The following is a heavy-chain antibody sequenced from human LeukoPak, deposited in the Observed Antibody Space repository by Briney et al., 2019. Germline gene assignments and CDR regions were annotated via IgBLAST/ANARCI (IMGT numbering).Heavy chain of an antibody. J-gene: IGHJ4*02. Sequence: GGSLRLSCAASGFTFSSYWMHWGRQAPGKGLVWVSRINSDGSSTSYADSVKGRFTISRDNAKNTLYLQMNSLRAEDTAVYYCARIPVAVAGTPFDYWGQGTLVTVSS. CDR3: ARIPVAVAGTPFDY. CDR2: INSDGSST. V-gene: IGHV3-74*01. CDR1: GFTFSSYW. D-gene: IGHD6-19*01.